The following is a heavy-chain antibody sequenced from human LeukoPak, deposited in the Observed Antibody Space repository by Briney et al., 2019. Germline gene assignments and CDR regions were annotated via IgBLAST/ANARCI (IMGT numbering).Heavy chain of an antibody. D-gene: IGHD4-17*01. CDR2: IYSSGST. V-gene: IGHV4-39*07. CDR1: GASVSGSNYY. CDR3: ARSYGDPYYYYMDV. J-gene: IGHJ6*03. Sequence: ETLSLTCAVSGASVSGSNYYWGWIRQPPGQGLEWIGNIYSSGSTYYNASLQSRVTISIDTSKNQFSLKLSSVTAADTAVYYCARSYGDPYYYYMDVWGKGTTVTISS.